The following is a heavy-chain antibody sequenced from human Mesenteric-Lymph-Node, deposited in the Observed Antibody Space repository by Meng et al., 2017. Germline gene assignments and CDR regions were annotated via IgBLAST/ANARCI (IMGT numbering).Heavy chain of an antibody. CDR2: INHSGST. V-gene: IGHV4-34*09. CDR3: ARGGGNSWYIDY. J-gene: IGHJ4*02. Sequence: QVQLQESGPGLVKPSQTLSLPCAVHGGSFSGYYWRWIRQPPGKGLEWIGEINHSGSTNYNPSLKSRVTISVDTSKNQFSLKLSSVTAADTAVYYCARGGGNSWYIDYWGQGTLVTVSS. CDR1: GGSFSGYY. D-gene: IGHD6-13*01.